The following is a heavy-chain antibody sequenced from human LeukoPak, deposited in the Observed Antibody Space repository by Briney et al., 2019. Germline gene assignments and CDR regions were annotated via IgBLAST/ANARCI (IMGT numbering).Heavy chain of an antibody. CDR2: IYPGDSDT. CDR3: ARSGYYYDSSGYYPLVNDY. V-gene: IGHV5-51*01. CDR1: GYSFTSYW. Sequence: HGESLKISCKGSGYSFTSYWVGWVRQMPGKGLEWMGIIYPGDSDTRYSPSFQGQVTISADKSISTAYLQWSSLKASDTAMYYCARSGYYYDSSGYYPLVNDYWGQGTLVTVSS. J-gene: IGHJ4*02. D-gene: IGHD3-22*01.